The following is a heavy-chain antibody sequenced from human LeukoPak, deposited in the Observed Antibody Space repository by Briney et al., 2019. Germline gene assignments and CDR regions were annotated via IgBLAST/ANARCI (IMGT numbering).Heavy chain of an antibody. CDR1: GFTFSSYG. CDR3: AKVGPLAFYYMDV. Sequence: GGSLRLSCAASGFTFSSYGMHWVRQAPGKGLEWVAFIRYDGSNKYYADSVKGRFTISRDNSKNPLYLQMNSLRAEDTAVYYCAKVGPLAFYYMDVWGKGTTVTVSS. CDR2: IRYDGSNK. V-gene: IGHV3-30*02. D-gene: IGHD3-10*01. J-gene: IGHJ6*03.